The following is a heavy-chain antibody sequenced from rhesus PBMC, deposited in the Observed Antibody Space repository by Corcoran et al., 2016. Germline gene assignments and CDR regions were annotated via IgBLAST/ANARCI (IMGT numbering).Heavy chain of an antibody. CDR1: GFTFSSYG. D-gene: IGHD2-21*01. CDR2: INSGGGST. CDR3: AACTGSGCYADRLDY. J-gene: IGHJ4*01. Sequence: GGSLKLSCAASGFTFSSYGMSWVRQAPGKGLEWVSAINSGGGSTYYADSVKGRFTISRDNSKNTLSLQMSSLKTEDTALYYCAACTGSGCYADRLDYWGQGVLVTVSS. V-gene: IGHV3S5*01.